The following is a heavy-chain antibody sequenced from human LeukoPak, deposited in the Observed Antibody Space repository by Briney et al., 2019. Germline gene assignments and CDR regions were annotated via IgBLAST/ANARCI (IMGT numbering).Heavy chain of an antibody. V-gene: IGHV4-34*01. CDR1: GGSFSGYY. CDR3: ARGNIVVVPAAIRGSYYFDC. D-gene: IGHD2-2*01. Sequence: SETLSLTCAVYGGSFSGYYWSWIRQPPGKGLEWIGEINNSGSTNYNPSLKSRVTISVDTSKNQISLKLSPVTAADTAVYYCARGNIVVVPAAIRGSYYFDCWGQGTLVTVSP. CDR2: INNSGST. J-gene: IGHJ4*02.